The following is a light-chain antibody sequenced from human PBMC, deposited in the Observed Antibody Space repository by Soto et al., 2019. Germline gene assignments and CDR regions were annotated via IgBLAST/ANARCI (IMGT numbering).Light chain of an antibody. CDR2: DVS. J-gene: IGLJ1*01. CDR1: SSDVGAFNY. V-gene: IGLV2-14*03. CDR3: NSDTSNNTDV. Sequence: QSALTQPASVSGSPGQAITISCSGTSSDVGAFNYVSWYQQHPGTAPKLMIYDVSNRTSGVSNRFSGSKSGNTASLTISGLRAEDEADYYCNSDTSNNTDVVGTGTKVTVL.